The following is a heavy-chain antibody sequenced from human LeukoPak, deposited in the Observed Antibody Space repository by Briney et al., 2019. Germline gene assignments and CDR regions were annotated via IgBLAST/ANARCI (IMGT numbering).Heavy chain of an antibody. CDR3: ARDGYCSSTSCYYYYGMDV. V-gene: IGHV1-18*01. CDR1: GYTFTSYG. CDR2: ISAYNGNT. J-gene: IGHJ6*02. D-gene: IGHD2-2*03. Sequence: ATVKVSCKAFGYTFTSYGISWVRQAPGQGLEWMGWISAYNGNTNYAQKLQGRVTMTTDTSTSTAYMELRSLRSDDTAVYYCARDGYCSSTSCYYYYGMDVWGQGTTVTVSS.